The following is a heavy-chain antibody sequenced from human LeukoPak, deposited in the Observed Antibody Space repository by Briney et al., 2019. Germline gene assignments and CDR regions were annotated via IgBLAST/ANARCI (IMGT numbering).Heavy chain of an antibody. CDR1: GYTFTSYG. J-gene: IGHJ3*02. CDR2: ISAYNGNT. V-gene: IGHV1-18*01. CDR3: ARVGYCSGGSCYSSRGPNDAFDI. Sequence: ASVKLSCKASGYTFTSYGISWVRQAPGQGLEWKGWISAYNGNTNNAQKIQGRVTMTTDTSTSTAYMELRSVRSDDTAVYYCARVGYCSGGSCYSSRGPNDAFDIWGQGTMVTVSS. D-gene: IGHD2-15*01.